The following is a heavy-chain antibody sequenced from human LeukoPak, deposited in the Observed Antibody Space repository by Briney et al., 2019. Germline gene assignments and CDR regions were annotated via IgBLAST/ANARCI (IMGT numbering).Heavy chain of an antibody. D-gene: IGHD3-16*01. J-gene: IGHJ6*03. V-gene: IGHV1-69*13. CDR2: IIPIFGTA. Sequence: SVKVSCKASGGTFSSYAISWVRQAPGQGLEWMGGIIPIFGTANYAQKFQGRVTNTADESTNTAYMELSSLRSEDTALYYCARGAVVGVYYYYMDVWGKGTTVTISS. CDR3: ARGAVVGVYYYYMDV. CDR1: GGTFSSYA.